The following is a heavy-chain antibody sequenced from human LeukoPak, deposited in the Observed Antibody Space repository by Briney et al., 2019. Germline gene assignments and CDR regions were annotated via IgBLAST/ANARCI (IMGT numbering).Heavy chain of an antibody. J-gene: IGHJ6*02. CDR1: GYTFTGYY. Sequence: ASVKVSCKASGYTFTGYYMHWVRQAPGQGLEWMGWINPKSGGTNYAQKFQGRVTMTRDTSISTAYMELSSLRSEDTAVYYCARVRQLLWFGELTYYYGMDVWGQGTTVTVSS. CDR3: ARVRQLLWFGELTYYYGMDV. D-gene: IGHD3-10*01. CDR2: INPKSGGT. V-gene: IGHV1-2*02.